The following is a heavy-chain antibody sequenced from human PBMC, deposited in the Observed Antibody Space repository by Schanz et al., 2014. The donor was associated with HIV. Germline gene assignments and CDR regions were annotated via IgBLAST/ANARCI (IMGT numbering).Heavy chain of an antibody. CDR3: ARDCLGGCPADY. CDR2: IWYDGTNI. J-gene: IGHJ4*02. Sequence: QVELVESGGGVVQPGRSLRLSCAASGFTFSSYGMHWVRQAPGKGLEWVAVIWYDGTNIDYADSVKGRFTISRDNAKNSLYLQMKGLRDEDTAVYYCARDCLGGCPADYWGQGTLVTVSP. CDR1: GFTFSSYG. V-gene: IGHV3-33*01. D-gene: IGHD2-15*01.